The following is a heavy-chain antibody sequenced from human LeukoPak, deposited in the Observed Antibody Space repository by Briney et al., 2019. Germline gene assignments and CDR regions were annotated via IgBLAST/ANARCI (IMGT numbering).Heavy chain of an antibody. Sequence: SETPSLTCAVYGGSFSGYYWSWIRQPPGKGLEWIGEINHSGSTNYNPSLKSRVTISVDTSKNQFSLKLSSVTAADTAVYYCARGRCSGGSCYFRSEAFDYWGQGTLVTVSS. V-gene: IGHV4-34*01. D-gene: IGHD2-15*01. CDR1: GGSFSGYY. J-gene: IGHJ4*02. CDR2: INHSGST. CDR3: ARGRCSGGSCYFRSEAFDY.